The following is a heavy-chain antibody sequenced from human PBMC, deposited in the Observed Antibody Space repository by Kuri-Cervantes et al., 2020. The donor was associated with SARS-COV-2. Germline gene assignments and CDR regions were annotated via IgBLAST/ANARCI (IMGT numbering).Heavy chain of an antibody. CDR3: ARGIRQNWQLDY. J-gene: IGHJ4*02. Sequence: SQTLSLTFAISGDSVSSNSAAWNWIRQSPSRGLEWLGRTYYRSKWYNDYTVSVKSRITINPDTSKNQFSLQLSSVTPEDTAVYYCARGIRQNWQLDYWGQGTLVTVSS. D-gene: IGHD1-1*01. CDR2: TYYRSKWYN. CDR1: GDSVSSNSAA. V-gene: IGHV6-1*01.